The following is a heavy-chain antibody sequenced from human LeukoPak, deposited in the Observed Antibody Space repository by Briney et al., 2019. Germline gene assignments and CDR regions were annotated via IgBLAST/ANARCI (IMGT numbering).Heavy chain of an antibody. CDR1: GFTFSSYG. V-gene: IGHV3-30*02. Sequence: GGSLRLSCAASGFTFSSYGMHWVRQAPGKGLEWVASIRYDGSNKYYADSVKGRLSPSRENSKNRLYLQMNSLRAEDTAVYYWAKERRGDYYYYMDVWGKGTTVTVSS. CDR2: IRYDGSNK. D-gene: IGHD4-17*01. CDR3: AKERRGDYYYYMDV. J-gene: IGHJ6*03.